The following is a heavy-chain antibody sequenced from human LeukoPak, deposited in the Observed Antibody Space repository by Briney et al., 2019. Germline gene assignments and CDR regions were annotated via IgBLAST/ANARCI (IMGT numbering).Heavy chain of an antibody. CDR1: GFTFSSYG. CDR3: ATDIGRANYYYYGMDV. CDR2: ISYDGSNK. V-gene: IGHV3-30*03. J-gene: IGHJ6*04. Sequence: QTGGSLRLSCAASGFTFSSYGMHWVRQAPGKGLEWVAVISYDGSNKYYADSVKGRFTISRDNSKNTLYLQMNSLRAEDTAVYYCATDIGRANYYYYGMDVWGKGTTVTVSS. D-gene: IGHD1-14*01.